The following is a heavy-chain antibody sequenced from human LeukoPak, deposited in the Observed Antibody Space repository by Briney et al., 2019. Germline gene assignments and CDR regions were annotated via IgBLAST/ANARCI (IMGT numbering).Heavy chain of an antibody. D-gene: IGHD3-9*01. CDR3: ARDKYFGTFDY. V-gene: IGHV3-48*04. J-gene: IGHJ4*02. CDR2: ISSSGSTI. CDR1: GFTFSSYS. Sequence: GGSLRLSCAASGFTFSSYSMNWVRQAPGKGLEWVSYISSSGSTIYYADSVKGRFTISRDNAKNSLYLQMNSLRAEDTAVYYCARDKYFGTFDYWGQGTLVTVSS.